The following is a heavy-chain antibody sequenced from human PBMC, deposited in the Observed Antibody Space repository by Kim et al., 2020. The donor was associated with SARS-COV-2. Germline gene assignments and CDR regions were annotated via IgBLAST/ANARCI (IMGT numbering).Heavy chain of an antibody. CDR2: ISYDGSNK. Sequence: GGSLRLSCAASGFTFSSYGMHWVRQAPGKGLEWVAVISYDGSNKYYADSVKGRFTISRDNSKNTLYLQMNSLRAEDTAVYYCAKDHEGYSGSIYGMDVWGQGTTVTVSS. D-gene: IGHD5-12*01. J-gene: IGHJ6*02. CDR3: AKDHEGYSGSIYGMDV. CDR1: GFTFSSYG. V-gene: IGHV3-30*18.